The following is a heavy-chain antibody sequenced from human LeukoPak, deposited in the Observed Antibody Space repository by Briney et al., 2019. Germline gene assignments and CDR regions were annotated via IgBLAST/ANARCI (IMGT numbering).Heavy chain of an antibody. CDR1: GVSINSSNYY. V-gene: IGHV4-39*07. J-gene: IGHJ6*03. CDR2: IYYSGNT. Sequence: SETLSLTCTVSGVSINSSNYYWGWIRQPPGKGLEWIGGIYYSGNTYYNPSLKSRVTISVDTSQNQFSLKVNSVTAADTAVYYCARGDCSSTICYSPMDVWGKGTTVTVSS. CDR3: ARGDCSSTICYSPMDV. D-gene: IGHD2-2*01.